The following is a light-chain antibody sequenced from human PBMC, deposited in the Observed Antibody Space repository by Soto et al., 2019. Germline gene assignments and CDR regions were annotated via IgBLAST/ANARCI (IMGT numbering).Light chain of an antibody. CDR1: SSDVGGYDY. CDR2: EVT. V-gene: IGLV2-8*01. J-gene: IGLJ1*01. CDR3: SSYAGSNNFV. Sequence: QSVLTQPPSASGSPGQSVTISCTGTSSDVGGYDYVSWYQQHPGKAPKLMFYEVTKRPSGVPDRFSGSKSGNTASLTVSGLQAEDEADYYCSSYAGSNNFVFGTGTKVTV.